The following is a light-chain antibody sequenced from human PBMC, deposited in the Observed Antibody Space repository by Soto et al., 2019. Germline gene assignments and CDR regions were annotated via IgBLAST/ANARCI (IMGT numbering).Light chain of an antibody. CDR3: QQLNSYPWT. CDR1: QAISSY. Sequence: DIQLTQSPSFLSASVGDIVTITCRASQAISSYLAWFQQRPGKAPKVLIYAASTLQSGVPSRFSGSASGTEFTLTISSLQPEDFATYFCQQLNSYPWTFGQGTKVEIK. CDR2: AAS. J-gene: IGKJ1*01. V-gene: IGKV1-9*01.